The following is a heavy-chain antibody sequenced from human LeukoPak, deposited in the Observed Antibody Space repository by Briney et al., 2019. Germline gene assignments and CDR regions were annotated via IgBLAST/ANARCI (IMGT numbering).Heavy chain of an antibody. J-gene: IGHJ5*02. CDR1: GGSISSGSYY. CDR2: IYTSGST. Sequence: PSETLSLTWTVSGGSISSGSYYWSWIRQPAGKGLEWIGRIYTSGSTNYNPSLKSRVTISVDTSKNQFSLKLSSVTAADTAVYYCARVVVVAAYNWFDPWGQGTLVTVSS. D-gene: IGHD2-15*01. CDR3: ARVVVVAAYNWFDP. V-gene: IGHV4-61*02.